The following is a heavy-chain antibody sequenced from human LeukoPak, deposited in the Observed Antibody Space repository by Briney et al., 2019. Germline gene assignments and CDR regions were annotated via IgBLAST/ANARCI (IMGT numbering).Heavy chain of an antibody. J-gene: IGHJ5*02. CDR1: GGSISSYY. D-gene: IGHD2-2*02. CDR2: IYFSGNT. Sequence: SETLSLTCTVSGGSISSYYWSCIRQPPGKGLEWIGYIYFSGNTNYNPSLKSRVTISVDTSKNQFSLKLSSVTAADTAVYYCARHLGFCSSTGCNSWFDPWGQGTLVTVSS. V-gene: IGHV4-59*08. CDR3: ARHLGFCSSTGCNSWFDP.